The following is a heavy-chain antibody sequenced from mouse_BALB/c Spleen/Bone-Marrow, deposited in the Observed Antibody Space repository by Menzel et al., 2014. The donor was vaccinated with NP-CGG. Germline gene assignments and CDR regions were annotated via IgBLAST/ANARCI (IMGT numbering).Heavy chain of an antibody. V-gene: IGHV1-47*01. CDR3: ARGYGNWYFDV. D-gene: IGHD2-10*02. J-gene: IGHJ1*01. CDR2: FHPYNDDT. CDR1: GYAFTTYP. Sequence: VMLVESGAELVKPGASVKMSCKAFGYAFTTYPIEWMKQNHGKSLEWIGNFHPYNDDTKYNEKFKGKAKLTVEKSSSTVYLELSRLTSDDSAVYYCARGYGNWYFDVWGAGTTVTVSS.